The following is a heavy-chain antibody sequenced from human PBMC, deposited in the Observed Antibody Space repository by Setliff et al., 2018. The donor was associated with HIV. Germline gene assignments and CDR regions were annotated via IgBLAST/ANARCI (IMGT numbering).Heavy chain of an antibody. CDR3: ARDYYGSGSYFPTQFDY. J-gene: IGHJ4*02. CDR1: GFTFSSFW. V-gene: IGHV3-7*04. D-gene: IGHD3-10*01. Sequence: GGSLRLSCAASGFTFSSFWMSWVRQAPGKGLEWVANIDQDGSENYYVDSVKGRFTISRDNAKNSLYLQMNSLRAEDTAVYYCARDYYGSGSYFPTQFDYWGQGTLVTV. CDR2: IDQDGSEN.